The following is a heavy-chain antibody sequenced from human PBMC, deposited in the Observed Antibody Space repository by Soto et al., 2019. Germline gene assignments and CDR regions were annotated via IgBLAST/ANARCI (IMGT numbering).Heavy chain of an antibody. CDR2: IGTAGGT. CDR1: GFTFSSYD. D-gene: IGHD2-15*01. CDR3: ARGLGYCSGGSCSGWFDP. Sequence: VGSLRLSCAASGFTFSSYDMHWVRQATGKGLEWVSAIGTAGGTYYPGSVKGRFTISRENAKNSLYLQMNSLRAGDTAVYYCARGLGYCSGGSCSGWFDPWGQGTLVTVSS. J-gene: IGHJ5*02. V-gene: IGHV3-13*01.